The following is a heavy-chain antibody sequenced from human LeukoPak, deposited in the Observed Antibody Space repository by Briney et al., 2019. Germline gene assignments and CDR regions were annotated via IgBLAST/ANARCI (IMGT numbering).Heavy chain of an antibody. J-gene: IGHJ4*02. CDR2: INHSGST. D-gene: IGHD5-18*01. V-gene: IGHV4-34*01. CDR3: ARGPRGYSYGKLDY. Sequence: PSETLSLTCAVYGGSFSGYYWSWIRQPPGRGVEWSGEINHSGSTNYNPSLKSRVTISVDTSKNQFSLKLSSVTAADTAVYYCARGPRGYSYGKLDYWGQGTLVTVSS. CDR1: GGSFSGYY.